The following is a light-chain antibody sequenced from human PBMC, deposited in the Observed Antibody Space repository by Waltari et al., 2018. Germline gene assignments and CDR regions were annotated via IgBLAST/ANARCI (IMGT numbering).Light chain of an antibody. CDR1: SSDIGANDY. V-gene: IGLV2-14*03. CDR3: SSYTRSSRLV. Sequence: QSALTQPASVSGSPGQSITISCTGTSSDIGANDYVSWYQQHPGKAPQLIIFDVDKRPSESSIRVSDSNSDNTASLTISGLQAEDEADYYCSSYTRSSRLVFGGGTKLVVL. CDR2: DVD. J-gene: IGLJ2*01.